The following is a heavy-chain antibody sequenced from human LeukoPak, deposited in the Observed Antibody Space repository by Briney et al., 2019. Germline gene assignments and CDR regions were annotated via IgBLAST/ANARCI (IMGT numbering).Heavy chain of an antibody. J-gene: IGHJ6*02. Sequence: PSETLSLTCTVSGGSITSSSYYWAWIRQPPGKGPEWIASIYYTGSTYYNSSLKSRLSISVDRSKNQLSLKLRSVTAADTAVYYCARPLSTSSYGMDVWGQGTTVTVSS. CDR3: ARPLSTSSYGMDV. D-gene: IGHD6-13*01. V-gene: IGHV4-39*01. CDR1: GGSITSSSYY. CDR2: IYYTGST.